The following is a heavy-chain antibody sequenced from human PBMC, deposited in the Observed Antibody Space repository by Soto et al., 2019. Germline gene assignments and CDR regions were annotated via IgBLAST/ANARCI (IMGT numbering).Heavy chain of an antibody. CDR3: ARAKTTMIVSENY. J-gene: IGHJ4*02. CDR2: SYNSRTT. CDR1: VDFVKTVSYY. Sequence: SETLSLTSTVSVDFVKTVSYYLSWIRHTQGKGQEYIGYSYNSRTTKYNHTLKSRVTISVDTFKHQFSLKLSCVTAADTAVYYCARAKTTMIVSENYWGQGTLVTVSS. D-gene: IGHD3-22*01. V-gene: IGHV4-61*01.